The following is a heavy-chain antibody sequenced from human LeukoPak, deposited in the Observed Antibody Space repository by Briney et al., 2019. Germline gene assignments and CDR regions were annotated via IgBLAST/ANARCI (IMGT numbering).Heavy chain of an antibody. D-gene: IGHD6-6*01. CDR1: GFTFSSYA. Sequence: HSGGSLRLSCAASGFTFSSYAMSWVRQAPGKGLEWVSAISGSGGSTYYADSVKGRFTISRDNSKNTLYLQMNSLRAEDTAVYYCASLIAARMPFDYWGQGTLVTVSS. J-gene: IGHJ4*02. V-gene: IGHV3-23*01. CDR3: ASLIAARMPFDY. CDR2: ISGSGGST.